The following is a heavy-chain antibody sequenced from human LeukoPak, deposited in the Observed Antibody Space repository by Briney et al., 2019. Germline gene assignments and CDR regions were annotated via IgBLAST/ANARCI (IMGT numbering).Heavy chain of an antibody. CDR1: GGTFSSYA. CDR2: ITPIFGTA. V-gene: IGHV1-69*06. D-gene: IGHD3-9*01. Sequence: ASVKVSCKASGGTFSSYAISWVRQAPGQGLEWMGGITPIFGTANYAQKFQGRVTITADKSTSTAYMELSSLRSEDTAVYYCARGREDYDILTGYYKDSRGIYYYYYMDVWGKGTTVTVSS. CDR3: ARGREDYDILTGYYKDSRGIYYYYYMDV. J-gene: IGHJ6*03.